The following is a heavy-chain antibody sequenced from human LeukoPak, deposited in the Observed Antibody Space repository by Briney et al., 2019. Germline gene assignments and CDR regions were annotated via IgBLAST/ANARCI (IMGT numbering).Heavy chain of an antibody. D-gene: IGHD3-22*01. CDR1: GGSISSSNW. CDR2: TRNKANSYTT. J-gene: IGHJ4*02. V-gene: IGHV3-72*01. CDR3: ARDFGYDSSGYYYDDY. Sequence: LSLTCAVSGGSISSSNWWSWVRQAPGKGLEWVGRTRNKANSYTTEYAASVKGRFTISRDDSKNSLYLQMNSLKTEDTAVYYCARDFGYDSSGYYYDDYWGQGTLVTVSS.